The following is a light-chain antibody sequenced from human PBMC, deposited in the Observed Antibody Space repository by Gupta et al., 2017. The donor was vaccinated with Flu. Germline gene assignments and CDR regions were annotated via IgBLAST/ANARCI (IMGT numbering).Light chain of an antibody. CDR3: NSYTSSSTVV. CDR2: EVN. Sequence: QSALTQPASVSGSPGQSITISCTGTSSDVGGYNYVSWYQQHPGKAPKLMIYEVNNRPAGVANRFSASKSGNTASLAISGLQADDEADYYCNSYTSSSTVVFGGGTKLTVL. CDR1: SSDVGGYNY. J-gene: IGLJ2*01. V-gene: IGLV2-14*01.